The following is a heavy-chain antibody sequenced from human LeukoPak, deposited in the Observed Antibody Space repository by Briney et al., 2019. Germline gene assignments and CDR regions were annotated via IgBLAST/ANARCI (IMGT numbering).Heavy chain of an antibody. J-gene: IGHJ4*02. Sequence: GGSLRLSCAASGFTFSSYEMNWVRQAPGKGLEWVSSISSSSSYIYYADSVKGRFTISRDNAKNSLYLQMNSLRAEDTAVYYCARGYRGYLAAAAPDYWGQGTLVTVSS. D-gene: IGHD6-13*01. CDR2: ISSSSSYI. CDR1: GFTFSSYE. V-gene: IGHV3-21*01. CDR3: ARGYRGYLAAAAPDY.